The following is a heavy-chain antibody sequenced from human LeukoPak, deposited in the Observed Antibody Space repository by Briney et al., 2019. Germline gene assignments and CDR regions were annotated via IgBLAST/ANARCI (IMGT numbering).Heavy chain of an antibody. Sequence: PGGSLRLSCAASGFTFSSYWMGWVRQAPGKGLEWVANIKQDGTEKYYVDSVRGRFTISRDNAKNSLYLQMNSLRAEDTAVYYCARDFSSTRPKYFDYWGQGTLVTVSS. D-gene: IGHD6-13*01. CDR2: IKQDGTEK. V-gene: IGHV3-7*05. CDR1: GFTFSSYW. CDR3: ARDFSSTRPKYFDY. J-gene: IGHJ4*02.